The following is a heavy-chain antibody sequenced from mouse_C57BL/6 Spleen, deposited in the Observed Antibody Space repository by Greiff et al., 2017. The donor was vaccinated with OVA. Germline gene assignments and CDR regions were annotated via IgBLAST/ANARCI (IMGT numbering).Heavy chain of an antibody. Sequence: ESEGGLVQPGSSMKLSCTASGFTFSDYYMAWVRQVPEKGLEWVANINYDGSSTYYLDSLKSRFIISRDNAKNILYLQMSSLKSEDTATYYCARATTVVDYWYFDVWGTGTTVTVSS. CDR1: GFTFSDYY. J-gene: IGHJ1*03. V-gene: IGHV5-16*01. D-gene: IGHD1-1*01. CDR3: ARATTVVDYWYFDV. CDR2: INYDGSST.